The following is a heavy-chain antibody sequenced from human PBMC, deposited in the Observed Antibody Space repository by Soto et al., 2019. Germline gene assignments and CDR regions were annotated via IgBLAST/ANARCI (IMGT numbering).Heavy chain of an antibody. CDR2: SRNKANNYTT. D-gene: IGHD5-12*01. Sequence: EVQLVESGGGLVQPGGSLRLSCAASGFTFSDHYIDWVRQAPGKGLEWVGRSRNKANNYTTEYAASVEGRCTISRDDSENSLFLQMNSLKTDDTAVYYCARASRWLPSRIHYNRFDPWGQGTLVTVSS. V-gene: IGHV3-72*01. CDR1: GFTFSDHY. J-gene: IGHJ5*02. CDR3: ARASRWLPSRIHYNRFDP.